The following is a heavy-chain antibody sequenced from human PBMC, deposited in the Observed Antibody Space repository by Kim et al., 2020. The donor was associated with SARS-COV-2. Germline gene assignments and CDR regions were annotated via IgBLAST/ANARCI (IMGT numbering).Heavy chain of an antibody. D-gene: IGHD3-10*01. J-gene: IGHJ4*02. CDR3: ARGHEWFGELSIDY. V-gene: IGHV1-8*01. CDR2: MNPNSGNT. Sequence: ASVKVSCKASGYTFTSYDINWVRQATGQGLEWMGWMNPNSGNTGYAQKFQGRVTMTRNTSISTAYMELSSLRSEDTAVYYCARGHEWFGELSIDYWGQGTLVTVSS. CDR1: GYTFTSYD.